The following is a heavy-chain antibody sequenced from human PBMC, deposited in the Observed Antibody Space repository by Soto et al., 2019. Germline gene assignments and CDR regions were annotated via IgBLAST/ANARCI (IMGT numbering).Heavy chain of an antibody. D-gene: IGHD3-22*01. Sequence: SETLSLTCTVSGGSISSYYWSWIRQPPGKGLEWIGYIYYSGSTNYNPSLKSRVTISVDTSKNQFSLKLSSVTAADTAVYYCARDGHYYDSSGYYSTFDYWGQGTLVTVSS. V-gene: IGHV4-59*01. CDR1: GGSISSYY. CDR2: IYYSGST. J-gene: IGHJ4*02. CDR3: ARDGHYYDSSGYYSTFDY.